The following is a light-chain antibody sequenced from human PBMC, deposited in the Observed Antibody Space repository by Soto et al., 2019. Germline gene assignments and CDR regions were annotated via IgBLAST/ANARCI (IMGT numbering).Light chain of an antibody. CDR2: DAS. CDR3: QQRSNWPS. V-gene: IGKV3-11*01. CDR1: QSVSSY. Sequence: SVWTQAPATLSLSPGESATLSWRASQSVSSYLAWYQQKPGQAPRLLIYDASNRATGIPARFSSSWSGTDFTLTISSLEPEDFAVYYCQQRSNWPSFGGGTKVDIK. J-gene: IGKJ4*01.